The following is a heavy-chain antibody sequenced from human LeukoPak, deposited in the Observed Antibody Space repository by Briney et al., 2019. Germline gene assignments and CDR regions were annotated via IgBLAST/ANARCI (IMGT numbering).Heavy chain of an antibody. J-gene: IGHJ3*02. CDR1: GFTFSNYG. D-gene: IGHD5-18*01. CDR3: ARAGYTYGLPPHAFHI. Sequence: GGSLRLSCAASGFTFSNYGMHWVRQAPGKGLEWVAFIRNDGSTKYYVDSVKGRFVISRDNSRNTLYLQMNSLRAEDTAVYFCARAGYTYGLPPHAFHIWGQGTVVTVSS. V-gene: IGHV3-30*02. CDR2: IRNDGSTK.